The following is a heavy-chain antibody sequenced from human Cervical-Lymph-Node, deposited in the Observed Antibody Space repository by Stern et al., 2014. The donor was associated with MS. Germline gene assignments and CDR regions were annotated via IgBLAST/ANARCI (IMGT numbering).Heavy chain of an antibody. D-gene: IGHD3-3*01. V-gene: IGHV2-70*04. J-gene: IGHJ4*02. Sequence: QVTLRESGPALVKPTQTLTLTCTFSGFSLVTSGVRVSWIRQPPGKALEWLARIDGNYKTFDNTPLMPRLTISKDTSKNQVVLTMTNVDPVDTATYYCARMMGSGYRHYFDYWGQGTPVTVS. CDR3: ARMMGSGYRHYFDY. CDR2: IDGNYKT. CDR1: GFSLVTSGVR.